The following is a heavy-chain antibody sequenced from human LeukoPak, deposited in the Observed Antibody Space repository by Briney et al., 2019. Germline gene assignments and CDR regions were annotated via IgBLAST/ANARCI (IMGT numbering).Heavy chain of an antibody. CDR1: GFTFSTYT. V-gene: IGHV3-21*06. Sequence: GGSLRLSCAASGFTFSTYTMGWVRQAPGKGLEWVSSTSISDAYTYYADSVKGRFTISRDNAKNSLYLQMNSLRAEDTAVYYCARRYCSTTTCDAFDNWGQGILVTVSS. J-gene: IGHJ4*02. CDR3: ARRYCSTTTCDAFDN. D-gene: IGHD2-2*01. CDR2: TSISDAYT.